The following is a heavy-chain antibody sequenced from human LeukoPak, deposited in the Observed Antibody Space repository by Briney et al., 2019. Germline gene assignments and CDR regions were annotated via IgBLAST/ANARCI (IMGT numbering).Heavy chain of an antibody. CDR3: ARGSGSGWSWGTNYFDY. CDR2: ISSGSTYI. J-gene: IGHJ4*02. D-gene: IGHD6-19*01. V-gene: IGHV3-21*01. CDR1: GFTFSTYS. Sequence: GGSLILSCAASGFTFSTYSINWVRQAPGKGLEWVSSISSGSTYIYYADSVKGRFTISRDNAKNSLSLQMNSLRADDTAVYYCARGSGSGWSWGTNYFDYWGRGTLVTVSS.